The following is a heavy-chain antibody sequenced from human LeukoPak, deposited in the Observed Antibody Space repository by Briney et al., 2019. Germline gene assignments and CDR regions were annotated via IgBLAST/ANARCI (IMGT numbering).Heavy chain of an antibody. CDR3: ARGSGCSSTSCYSPLLDP. Sequence: ASVKVSCKASGYTFTGYYMHWVRQAPGQGLEWMGWINPNSGGTNYAQKFQGRVTMTRDTSISTAYMELSRLRSDGTAVYYCARGSGCSSTSCYSPLLDPWGQGTLVTVSS. CDR2: INPNSGGT. J-gene: IGHJ5*02. CDR1: GYTFTGYY. V-gene: IGHV1-2*02. D-gene: IGHD2-2*01.